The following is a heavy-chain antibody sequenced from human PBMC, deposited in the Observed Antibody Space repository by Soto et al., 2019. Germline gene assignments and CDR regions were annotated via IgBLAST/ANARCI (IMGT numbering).Heavy chain of an antibody. CDR1: GGSISSGGYY. V-gene: IGHV4-31*03. J-gene: IGHJ4*02. D-gene: IGHD3-22*01. CDR3: ARGRDSSGYTYYFDY. Sequence: QVQLQESGPGLVKPSQTLSLTCTVSGGSISSGGYYWSWIRQHPGKGLEWIGYIYYSGSTYYNPSLKSRVTISVDTSKNQFSLKLSSVTAADTAVYYCARGRDSSGYTYYFDYWGQGTLVTVSS. CDR2: IYYSGST.